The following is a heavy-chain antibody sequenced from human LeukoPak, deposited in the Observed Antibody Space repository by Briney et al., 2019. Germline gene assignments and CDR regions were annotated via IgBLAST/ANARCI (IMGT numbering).Heavy chain of an antibody. J-gene: IGHJ3*02. V-gene: IGHV4-59*02. Sequence: SETLSLTCTVSGGSVSSYYWSWVRQPPGEGLEWIAYVYNSGSTNYNPSLKSRVTISVDRSNNQFSLKMNSVTAADTAVYYCVRDWEGFNFDIWGQGTMVTVSS. CDR1: GGSVSSYY. D-gene: IGHD1-26*01. CDR2: VYNSGST. CDR3: VRDWEGFNFDI.